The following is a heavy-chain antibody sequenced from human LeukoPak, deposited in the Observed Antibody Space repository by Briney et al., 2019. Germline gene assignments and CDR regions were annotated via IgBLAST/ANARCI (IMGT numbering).Heavy chain of an antibody. J-gene: IGHJ4*02. CDR2: IWYDGSNK. Sequence: PGGSLRLSCAASGFXFSSSGMHWVRQAPGKGLEWVASIWYDGSNKYYADAVKGRGSISRDNSKNTLYLQMNSLRAEDTAISYCARDPGGSGYSFDSWGQGTLVTVSS. CDR1: GFXFSSSG. D-gene: IGHD6-19*01. V-gene: IGHV3-33*01. CDR3: ARDPGGSGYSFDS.